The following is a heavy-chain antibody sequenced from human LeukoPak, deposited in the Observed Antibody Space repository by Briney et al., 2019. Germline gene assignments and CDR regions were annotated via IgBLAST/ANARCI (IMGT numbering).Heavy chain of an antibody. CDR3: ARGIAAAGVDVFGGFDP. CDR2: IFYSGST. V-gene: IGHV4-39*01. D-gene: IGHD6-13*01. J-gene: IGHJ5*02. CDR1: GGSINSDSYY. Sequence: SETLSLTCIVSGGSINSDSYYWGWIRQPPGKGLEWIGSIFYSGSTYYNPSLKSRVTISVDTSKNQFSLKLRSVTAADTAVYYCARGIAAAGVDVFGGFDPWGQGTLVTVSS.